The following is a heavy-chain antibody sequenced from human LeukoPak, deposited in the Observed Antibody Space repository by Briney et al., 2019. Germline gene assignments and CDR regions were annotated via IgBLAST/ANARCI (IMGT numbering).Heavy chain of an antibody. Sequence: GKSLTLSCAASGFTFSDYGMHWVRQAPGKGLEWVALIWSDGSSQYYADSVKGRFTISRDNSKNTHFLQMNSLRAEDTAVYYCAKDRGSNLYDGFTWFDPWGQGTLVNVSS. J-gene: IGHJ5*02. CDR2: IWSDGSSQ. CDR1: GFTFSDYG. CDR3: AKDRGSNLYDGFTWFDP. V-gene: IGHV3-33*06. D-gene: IGHD3-16*01.